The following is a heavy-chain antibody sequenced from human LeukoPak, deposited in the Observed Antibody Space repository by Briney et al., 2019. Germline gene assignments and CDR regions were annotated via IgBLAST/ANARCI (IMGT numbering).Heavy chain of an antibody. Sequence: GGSLRLSCAVSRFTFSSYGMSWVRQAPGKGLEWVSGISGSGGITYYADSVKGRFTISRDNSKNTLYLQTNSLRAEDTAVYYCAKGRGWLQFFDYWGQGTLVTVSS. CDR3: AKGRGWLQFFDY. CDR1: RFTFSSYG. D-gene: IGHD5-24*01. V-gene: IGHV3-23*01. J-gene: IGHJ4*02. CDR2: ISGSGGIT.